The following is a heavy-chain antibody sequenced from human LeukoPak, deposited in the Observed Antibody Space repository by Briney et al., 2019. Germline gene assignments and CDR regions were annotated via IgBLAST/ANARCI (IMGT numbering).Heavy chain of an antibody. CDR1: GFTFDDYG. J-gene: IGHJ4*02. CDR3: ARDRVGATDYFDY. V-gene: IGHV3-20*04. Sequence: GGSLRLSCAASGFTFDDYGMSWVRQAPGKGLEWVSGINWNGGSTGYADSVKGRFTISRDNSKNTLYLQMNSLRAEDTAVYYCARDRVGATDYFDYWGQGTLVTVSS. D-gene: IGHD1-26*01. CDR2: INWNGGST.